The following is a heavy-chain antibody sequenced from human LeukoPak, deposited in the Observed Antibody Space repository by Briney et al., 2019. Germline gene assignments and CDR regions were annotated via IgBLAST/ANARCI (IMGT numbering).Heavy chain of an antibody. CDR2: INSDGSST. D-gene: IGHD2/OR15-2a*01. J-gene: IGHJ5*02. V-gene: IGHV3-74*01. Sequence: PGGSLRFSCAASGFTFSSYWMHWVRQAPGKGLVWVSRINSDGSSTSYADSVKGRFTISRDNAKNTLYLQMNSLRAEDTAVYYCARAFTATASRTWFDPWGQGTLVTVSS. CDR1: GFTFSSYW. CDR3: ARAFTATASRTWFDP.